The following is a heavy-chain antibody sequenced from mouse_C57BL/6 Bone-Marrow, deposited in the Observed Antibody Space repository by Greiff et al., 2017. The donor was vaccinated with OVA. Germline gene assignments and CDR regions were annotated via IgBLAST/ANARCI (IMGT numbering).Heavy chain of an antibody. V-gene: IGHV1-50*01. CDR3: ARYPITTVVATRYFDV. J-gene: IGHJ1*03. Sequence: VQLQQPGAELVKPGASVKLSCKASGYTFTSYWMQWVKQRPGQGLEWIGEIDPSDSYTNYNQKFKGKATLTVDTSSSTAYMQLSSLTSEDSAVYYCARYPITTVVATRYFDVWGTGTTVTVSS. CDR2: IDPSDSYT. CDR1: GYTFTSYW. D-gene: IGHD1-1*01.